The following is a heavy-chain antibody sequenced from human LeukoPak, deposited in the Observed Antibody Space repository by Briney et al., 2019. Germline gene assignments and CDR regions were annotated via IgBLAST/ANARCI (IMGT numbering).Heavy chain of an antibody. CDR3: ARHVLAVAGDYYYYYMDV. Sequence: GESLKISCKGSGYSFTSYWIGWVRQMPGKGLEWMGIIYPGDSDTRYSPSFQGQVTISADKSISTAYLQWSSLKASDTAMYYCARHVLAVAGDYYYYYMDVWGKGTTVTVSS. CDR1: GYSFTSYW. V-gene: IGHV5-51*01. D-gene: IGHD6-19*01. CDR2: IYPGDSDT. J-gene: IGHJ6*03.